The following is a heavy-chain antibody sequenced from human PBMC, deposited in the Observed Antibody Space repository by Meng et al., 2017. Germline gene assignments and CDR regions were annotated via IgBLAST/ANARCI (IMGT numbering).Heavy chain of an antibody. D-gene: IGHD4-17*01. CDR3: ARDFFGDYKWGYYYGMDV. CDR2: IKQDGSEK. J-gene: IGHJ6*02. V-gene: IGHV3-7*01. Sequence: GGSLRLSCAASGFTFSSYWMSWVRQAPGKGLEWVANIKQDGSEKYYVDSVKGRFTISRDNAKNSLYLQMNSLRAEDTAVYYCARDFFGDYKWGYYYGMDVWGQGTTVTVSS. CDR1: GFTFSSYW.